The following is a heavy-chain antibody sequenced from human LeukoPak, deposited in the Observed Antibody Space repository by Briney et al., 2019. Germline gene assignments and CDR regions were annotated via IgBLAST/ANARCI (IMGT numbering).Heavy chain of an antibody. CDR3: ARVYYDFWSGYYGLDY. D-gene: IGHD3-3*01. CDR1: GYTFTSYD. CDR2: MNPNSGNT. J-gene: IGHJ4*02. V-gene: IGHV1-8*01. Sequence: ASVKVSCKASGYTFTSYDINWARQATGQGLEWMGWMNPNSGNTGYAQKFQGRVTMTRNTSISTAYMELSSLRSEDTAVYYCARVYYDFWSGYYGLDYWGQGTLVTVSS.